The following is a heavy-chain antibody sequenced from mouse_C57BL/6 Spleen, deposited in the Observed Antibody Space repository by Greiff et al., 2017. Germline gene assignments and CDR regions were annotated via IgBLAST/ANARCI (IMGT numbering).Heavy chain of an antibody. Sequence: VQLQQSGAELVRPGASVKLSCTASGFNIKDDYMHWVKQRPEQGLEWIGWIDPENGDTEYASKFQGKATITADTSSNTAYLQLSSLTSEDTAVYYCTTGGLRPPGYWGQGTTLTVSS. CDR3: TTGGLRPPGY. V-gene: IGHV14-4*01. CDR2: IDPENGDT. D-gene: IGHD3-2*02. CDR1: GFNIKDDY. J-gene: IGHJ2*01.